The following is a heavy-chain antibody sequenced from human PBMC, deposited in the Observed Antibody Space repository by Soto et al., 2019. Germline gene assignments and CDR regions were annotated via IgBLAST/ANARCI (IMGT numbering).Heavy chain of an antibody. CDR3: ARSCSSTSCCTVSRPYNWFDP. J-gene: IGHJ5*02. V-gene: IGHV1-69*02. Sequence: ASVKVSCKASGGTFSSYTISWVRQAPGQGLEWMGRIIPILGIANYAQKFQGRVTITADKSTSTAYMELSSLRSEDTAVYYCARSCSSTSCCTVSRPYNWFDPWGQGTLVTVSS. CDR1: GGTFSSYT. D-gene: IGHD2-2*02. CDR2: IIPILGIA.